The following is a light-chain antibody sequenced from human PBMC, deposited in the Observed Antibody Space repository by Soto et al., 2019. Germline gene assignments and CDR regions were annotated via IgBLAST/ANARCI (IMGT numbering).Light chain of an antibody. Sequence: QSVLTQPPSASGTPGQRVTISCSGSNSNIGSNLVTWYQQLPGTAPKCLIYSDNQRPSGVPDRISGSRSGTSASLAISGLQSEDEAEYYCAAWDDSLSGRVFGGGTKLTVL. J-gene: IGLJ2*01. CDR2: SDN. V-gene: IGLV1-44*01. CDR3: AAWDDSLSGRV. CDR1: NSNIGSNL.